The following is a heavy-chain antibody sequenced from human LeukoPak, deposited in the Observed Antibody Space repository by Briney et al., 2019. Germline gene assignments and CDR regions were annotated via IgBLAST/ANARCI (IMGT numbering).Heavy chain of an antibody. V-gene: IGHV3-48*01. D-gene: IGHD2-2*01. CDR2: ITSTTTM. CDR1: GFTFSSYG. J-gene: IGHJ3*02. Sequence: GGSLRLSCAASGFTFSSYGINWVRQAPGKGLEWVSYITSTTTMYYADSVKGRFTISRDNAKNSLYLQMNSLRADDTAVYYCARLFYCSTTYCPRAFDIWGQGTLVTVSS. CDR3: ARLFYCSTTYCPRAFDI.